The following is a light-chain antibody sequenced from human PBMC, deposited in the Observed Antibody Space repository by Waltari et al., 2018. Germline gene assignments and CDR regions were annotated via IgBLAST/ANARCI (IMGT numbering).Light chain of an antibody. CDR2: GAS. CDR3: QQYNSWPPLT. CDR1: ESISSN. Sequence: ETVMTQSPATLSVSPGERATLSCRASESISSNLAWYQQKPGQAPRLLIYGASTRATGIPARFSGSASGTEFTLTISSLQSEDIAGYYCQQYNSWPPLTFGGGTKVEIK. V-gene: IGKV3-15*01. J-gene: IGKJ4*01.